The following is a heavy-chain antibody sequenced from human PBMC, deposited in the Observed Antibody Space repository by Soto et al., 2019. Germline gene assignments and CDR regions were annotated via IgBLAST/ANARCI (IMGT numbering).Heavy chain of an antibody. CDR2: IHPGDSDT. J-gene: IGHJ6*02. CDR3: ARVVSSGYLALFYYGMAV. CDR1: GYSFTSYW. D-gene: IGHD6-19*01. Sequence: PGESLKISCRGSGYSFTSYWIGWVRQMPGKGLEWMGIIHPGDSDTRYSPSFQGQVTISVDKPISTAYLQWSSLKASDTAMYYCARVVSSGYLALFYYGMAVWGQGTTVTVSS. V-gene: IGHV5-51*01.